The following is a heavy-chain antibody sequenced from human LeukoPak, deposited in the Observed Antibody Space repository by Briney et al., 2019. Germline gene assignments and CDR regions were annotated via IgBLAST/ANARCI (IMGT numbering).Heavy chain of an antibody. CDR1: GYTLTELS. D-gene: IGHD6-19*01. J-gene: IGHJ6*02. Sequence: ASVKVSCKVSGYTLTELSMHWVRQAPGKGLEWMGGFDPEDGETIYAQKFQGRVTMTEDTSTDTAYMELSSLRSEDTAVYYCATSKMYSSGHPGMDVWGQGTTVTVSS. CDR2: FDPEDGET. V-gene: IGHV1-24*01. CDR3: ATSKMYSSGHPGMDV.